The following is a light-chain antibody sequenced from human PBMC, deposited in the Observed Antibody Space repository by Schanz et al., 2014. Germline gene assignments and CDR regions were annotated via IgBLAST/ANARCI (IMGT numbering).Light chain of an antibody. CDR1: SSDVGGYNS. Sequence: QSVLTQPPSASGSPGQSVTISCTGTSSDVGGYNSVSWYQQHPGKAPKLMIYEVSKRPSGVPDRFSGSKSGNTASLTVSGLQAEDEADYYCSSYTRSSPVVFGGGTKLTVL. J-gene: IGLJ2*01. CDR3: SSYTRSSPVV. V-gene: IGLV2-8*01. CDR2: EVS.